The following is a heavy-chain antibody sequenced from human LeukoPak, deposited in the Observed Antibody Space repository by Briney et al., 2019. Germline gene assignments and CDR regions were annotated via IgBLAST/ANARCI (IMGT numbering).Heavy chain of an antibody. CDR2: ISYDGNNK. CDR3: AKGLQVAEPPDY. J-gene: IGHJ4*02. CDR1: GFSFSNYV. D-gene: IGHD2-15*01. Sequence: GGSLRLSCAASGFSFSNYVMYWVRQAPRKELEWEAVISYDGNNKYYADSVKGRFTISRDNSKNTLYLQMSSLRGEDTAVYYCAKGLQVAEPPDYWGQGILVTVSS. V-gene: IGHV3-30*18.